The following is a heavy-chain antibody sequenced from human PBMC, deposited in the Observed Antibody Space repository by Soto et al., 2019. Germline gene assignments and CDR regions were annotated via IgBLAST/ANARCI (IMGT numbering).Heavy chain of an antibody. CDR2: IYYAAIS. J-gene: IGHJ2*01. CDR3: ARPRDVAERGFRGHGWYFEV. Sequence: QVRLQESGPGLVQPSETLSLTCSVSGESITGYFWSWIRQPPGKALEWIGHIYYAAISKYNPSLESRLTMSVDTTKNEFSLSLTSVTAADTAVYYCARPRDVAERGFRGHGWYFEVWGRGALVVVSS. CDR1: GESITGYF. V-gene: IGHV4-59*08. D-gene: IGHD5-12*01.